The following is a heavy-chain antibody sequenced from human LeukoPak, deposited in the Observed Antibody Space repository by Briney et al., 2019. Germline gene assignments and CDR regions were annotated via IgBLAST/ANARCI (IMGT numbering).Heavy chain of an antibody. J-gene: IGHJ6*02. D-gene: IGHD3-3*01. V-gene: IGHV3-66*01. CDR1: GFTVSSNY. CDR2: IYSGGST. Sequence: GGSLRLSCAASGFTVSSNYMSWVRQAPGKGLEWVSVIYSGGSTYYADSVKGRFTISSDNSKNTLYLQMNSLRAEDTAVYYCARDIPHTHNSLYDFWSGYYQSEPKYYYYGMDVWGQGTTATVSS. CDR3: ARDIPHTHNSLYDFWSGYYQSEPKYYYYGMDV.